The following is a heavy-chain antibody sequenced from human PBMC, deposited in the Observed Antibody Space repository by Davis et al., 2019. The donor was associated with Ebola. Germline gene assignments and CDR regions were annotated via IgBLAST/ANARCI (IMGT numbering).Heavy chain of an antibody. J-gene: IGHJ4*02. V-gene: IGHV4-4*02. CDR1: GGSISSSNW. CDR2: IYHSGST. Sequence: SETLSLTCAVSGGSISSSNWWSWVRQPPGKGLEWIGEIYHSGSTNYNPSLKSRVTISVDKSKNQFSLKLSSVTAADTAVYYCATRYSSGWYPPLRFDYWGQGTLVTVSS. D-gene: IGHD6-19*01. CDR3: ATRYSSGWYPPLRFDY.